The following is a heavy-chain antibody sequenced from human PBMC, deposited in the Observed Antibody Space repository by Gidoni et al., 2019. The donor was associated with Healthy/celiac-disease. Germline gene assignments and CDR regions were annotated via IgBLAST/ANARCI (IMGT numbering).Heavy chain of an antibody. J-gene: IGHJ4*02. CDR3: ARVGGWFGEPKHAPGDY. V-gene: IGHV3-48*03. Sequence: EVQLVESGGGLVQPGGSLRLSCAASGFTVSSYEMNWVRQAPGEGLEWFSYISSSGSTIYYADSVNGRFTISRDNAKNSLYLQMNSLRAEDTAVYYCARVGGWFGEPKHAPGDYWGQGTLVTVSS. CDR1: GFTVSSYE. CDR2: ISSSGSTI. D-gene: IGHD3-10*01.